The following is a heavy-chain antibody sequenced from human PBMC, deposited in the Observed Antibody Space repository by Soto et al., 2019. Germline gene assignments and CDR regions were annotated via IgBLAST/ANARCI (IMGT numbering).Heavy chain of an antibody. CDR2: THYIGTT. CDR1: CASINSGGYF. V-gene: IGHV4-31*03. D-gene: IGHD2-21*02. Sequence: QVQLQESGPGLVKPSQTLSLACSVSCASINSGGYFWSWIRQLPGKGLEWIGYTHYIGTTYYNPSLKSRVVMSMDTSKYDFSLKLNSVTAADTAVFYCARGFVETAMAFDYWRQGALVTVSS. CDR3: ARGFVETAMAFDY. J-gene: IGHJ4*02.